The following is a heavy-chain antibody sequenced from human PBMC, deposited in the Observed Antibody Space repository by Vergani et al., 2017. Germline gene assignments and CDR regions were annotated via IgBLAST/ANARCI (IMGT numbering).Heavy chain of an antibody. V-gene: IGHV3-33*01. CDR2: IYYDGSNA. Sequence: VQLVESVGGIVQPGRSLTLSCVASRSTFKTSGMYWVRQAPGKGREWVGLIYYDGSNAYYADSVKGRFTISRDNSKNTLYLQMSSLRAEDTAVYYCARDQVPAAIRLNVGNYMDVWGKGTTVIVS. D-gene: IGHD2-2*02. CDR3: ARDQVPAAIRLNVGNYMDV. J-gene: IGHJ6*03. CDR1: RSTFKTSG.